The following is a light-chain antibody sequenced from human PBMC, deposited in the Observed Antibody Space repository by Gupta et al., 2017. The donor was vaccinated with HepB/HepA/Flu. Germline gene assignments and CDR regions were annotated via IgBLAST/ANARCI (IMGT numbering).Light chain of an antibody. CDR2: EDS. Sequence: FMLTPLHSVSESPGKTVTISCTRSSGGIVSNYVQWYQQRPCSAPTILMYEDSQTPSGGPDLFAASVDYSSNSASLTISRLKTEDAADYCCQSYDTNNWVFGGGTKLTVL. CDR1: SGGIVSNY. CDR3: QSYDTNNWV. J-gene: IGLJ3*02. V-gene: IGLV6-57*03.